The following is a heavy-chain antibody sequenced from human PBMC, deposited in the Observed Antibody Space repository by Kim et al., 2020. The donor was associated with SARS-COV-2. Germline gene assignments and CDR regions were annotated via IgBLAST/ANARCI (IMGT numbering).Heavy chain of an antibody. CDR3: ARGRAYRDYDF. CDR2: IYPGDADT. Sequence: GESLKISCQTSGYNFTNYWVAWVRQMPGKGLEWLGYIYPGDADTKYGPSFRGLVAISADKSTATAFLHWNNLRTSDSGVYFCARGRAYRDYDFWGQGRLV. CDR1: GYNFTNYW. D-gene: IGHD4-17*01. J-gene: IGHJ4*02. V-gene: IGHV5-51*01.